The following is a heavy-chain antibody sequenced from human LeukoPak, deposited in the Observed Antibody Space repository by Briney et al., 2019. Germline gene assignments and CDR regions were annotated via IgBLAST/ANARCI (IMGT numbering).Heavy chain of an antibody. CDR1: GYSYKKYW. J-gene: IGHJ6*02. CDR2: MYPGDSET. Sequence: GESLKISWKGPGYSYKKYWMDLVRQMPGKGLEWMGIMYPGDSETRYSPSFQGQVTISADKSSSTAYLPWSSLTAAYTVVFYGAKDISDQRWYHHYGMDVWGQGTTVTVSS. V-gene: IGHV5-51*01. CDR3: AKDISDQRWYHHYGMDV. D-gene: IGHD5-24*01.